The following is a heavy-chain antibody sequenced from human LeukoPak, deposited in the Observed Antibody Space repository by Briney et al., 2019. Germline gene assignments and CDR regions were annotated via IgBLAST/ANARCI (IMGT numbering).Heavy chain of an antibody. D-gene: IGHD5-12*01. CDR2: IYYSGST. J-gene: IGHJ4*02. CDR1: GGSTSSYY. CDR3: ARTDIVATIGFDY. Sequence: PSETLSLTCTVSGGSTSSYYWSWIRQPPGKGLEWIGYIYYSGSTNYNPSLKSRVTISVDTSKNQFPLKLSSVTAADTAVYYCARTDIVATIGFDYWGQGTLVTVSS. V-gene: IGHV4-59*01.